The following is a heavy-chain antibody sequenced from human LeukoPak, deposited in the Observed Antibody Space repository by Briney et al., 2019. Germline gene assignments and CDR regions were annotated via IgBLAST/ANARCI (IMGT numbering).Heavy chain of an antibody. Sequence: ASVKVSCKASGYTYTSYDINWVRQATGQGPEWLGWMNPNSGNTGYAQKFQGRVTMTGNTSTTTAYMELSSLRSEDTAVYYCARGPRGDFLWGSYRYPFENWGQGTLVTVSS. V-gene: IGHV1-8*01. J-gene: IGHJ4*02. D-gene: IGHD3-16*02. CDR3: ARGPRGDFLWGSYRYPFEN. CDR2: MNPNSGNT. CDR1: GYTYTSYD.